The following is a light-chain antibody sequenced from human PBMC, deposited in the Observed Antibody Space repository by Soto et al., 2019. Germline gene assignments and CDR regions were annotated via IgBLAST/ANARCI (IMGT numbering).Light chain of an antibody. J-gene: IGKJ2*01. CDR3: QQYNNWPPGYT. V-gene: IGKV3-15*01. CDR2: GAS. Sequence: EIVMTQSPATLSVSPGERATLSCRASQSVSSTLALYQQTPGQAPRLLIYGASTRATGIPARFSGSGSGTECTLTISSLQSEDFAVYYCQQYNNWPPGYTCGQWTKLEIK. CDR1: QSVSST.